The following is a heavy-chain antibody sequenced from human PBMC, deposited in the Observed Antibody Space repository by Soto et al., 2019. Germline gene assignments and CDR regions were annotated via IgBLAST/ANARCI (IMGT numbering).Heavy chain of an antibody. CDR2: IHYSGST. V-gene: IGHV4-59*08. J-gene: IGHJ4*02. CDR1: GGSMSGFY. Sequence: PSETLSLTCTFSGGSMSGFYWSWIRQPPGKELEWIAYIHYSGSTNYNPSLKSRVTISVDTSKNQFSLKLGSVTAADTAVYYCARHRADILSGGFDFWGQGTLVTVSS. CDR3: ARHRADILSGGFDF. D-gene: IGHD3-9*01.